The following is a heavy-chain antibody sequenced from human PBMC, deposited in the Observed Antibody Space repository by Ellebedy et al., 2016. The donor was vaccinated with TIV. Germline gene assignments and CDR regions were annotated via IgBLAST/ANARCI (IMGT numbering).Heavy chain of an antibody. V-gene: IGHV3-7*01. Sequence: GGSLRLSCGASGFSFRSYWMTWVRQAPGKGLEWVANINQDGSDKYYEDSVKGRFTIARDNAKNSLFLKMSSLRVEDTAVYYCATDGSYGDYRSPTHAFVMWGQGTMVAVSS. CDR1: GFSFRSYW. CDR2: INQDGSDK. CDR3: ATDGSYGDYRSPTHAFVM. J-gene: IGHJ3*02. D-gene: IGHD4-17*01.